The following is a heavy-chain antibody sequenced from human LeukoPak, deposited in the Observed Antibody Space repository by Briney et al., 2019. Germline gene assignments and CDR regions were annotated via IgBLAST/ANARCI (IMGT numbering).Heavy chain of an antibody. J-gene: IGHJ4*02. CDR3: AKDYRIGYSDHFDY. Sequence: GGSLRLSCVGSGFTFSSHAMSWVRQAPEKGLEWVSGIYESGQTTHYADSVKGRFSISRDDSKNTLYLQMDSLRGEDTAIYYCAKDYRIGYSDHFDYWGQGALVTVSS. CDR1: GFTFSSHA. CDR2: IYESGQTT. D-gene: IGHD2-21*01. V-gene: IGHV3-23*01.